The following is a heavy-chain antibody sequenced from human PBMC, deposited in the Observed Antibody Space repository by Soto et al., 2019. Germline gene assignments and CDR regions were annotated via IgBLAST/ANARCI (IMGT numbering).Heavy chain of an antibody. Sequence: EVQLVESGGGLVQPGGSLRLSCAASGFTFYTYSMNWVRQAPGEGLAWFSYITSDMRTIKYLDSVKGRFTISRDNAKNLLYLQMNSLRDEDTAVYYCARSVEGHFDYWGQGTVVTVSS. V-gene: IGHV3-48*02. CDR2: ITSDMRTI. CDR1: GFTFYTYS. J-gene: IGHJ4*02. CDR3: ARSVEGHFDY. D-gene: IGHD6-19*01.